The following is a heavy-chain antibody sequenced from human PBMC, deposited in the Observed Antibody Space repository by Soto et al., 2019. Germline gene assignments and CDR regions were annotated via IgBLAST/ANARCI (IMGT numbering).Heavy chain of an antibody. Sequence: PGGSLRLSCAASGFTFSSYGMHWVRQAPGKGLEWVAVISYDGSNKYYADSVKGRFTISRDNSKNTLYLQMNSLRAEDTAVYYCAKEMEGRDIVVVPESMDVWGQGTTVTVSS. CDR2: ISYDGSNK. CDR1: GFTFSSYG. CDR3: AKEMEGRDIVVVPESMDV. V-gene: IGHV3-30*18. J-gene: IGHJ6*02. D-gene: IGHD2-2*01.